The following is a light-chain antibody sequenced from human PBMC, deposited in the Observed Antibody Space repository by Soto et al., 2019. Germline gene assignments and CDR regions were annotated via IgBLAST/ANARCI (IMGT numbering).Light chain of an antibody. Sequence: DIVMTQSPDSLAVSLGERATINCKSSHDILYSTNNKNYVAWYPQKPGQPPRLLIYWTSIRASGVPDRFSGSGSATDFTLTINSLQAEDVAVYYCQQFYSFPYTFGQGNKVEIK. V-gene: IGKV4-1*01. CDR1: HDILYSTNNKNY. CDR3: QQFYSFPYT. J-gene: IGKJ2*01. CDR2: WTS.